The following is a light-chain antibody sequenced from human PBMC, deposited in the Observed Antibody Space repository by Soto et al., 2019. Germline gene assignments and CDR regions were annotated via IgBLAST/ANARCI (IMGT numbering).Light chain of an antibody. J-gene: IGKJ4*01. CDR1: EDINTW. Sequence: DIRLTQSPSXVSASVGDRVTITFRASEDINTWLAWYQQRPGTAPKLLIYAASNFQSGVPSRFSGSGSGTEFTLTIMSLQPEDSATYYCQQSNSFPLTFRGGTKVDIK. V-gene: IGKV1-12*01. CDR2: AAS. CDR3: QQSNSFPLT.